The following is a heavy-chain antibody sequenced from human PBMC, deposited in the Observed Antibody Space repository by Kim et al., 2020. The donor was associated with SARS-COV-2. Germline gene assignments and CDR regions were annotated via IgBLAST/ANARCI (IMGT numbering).Heavy chain of an antibody. CDR2: MFYDGSGY. D-gene: IGHD5-12*01. V-gene: IGHV3-30*18. CDR1: GFSVSNYG. CDR3: AKSRDGYNHGLY. Sequence: GGSLRLSCAASGFSVSNYGMHWGRRAPGKGLEWLAVMFYDGSGYFYAESVRGRFTISKDNSKNTLYLQMSSLTGEDTAIYYCAKSRDGYNHGLYWGQGTLVTVSS. J-gene: IGHJ4*02.